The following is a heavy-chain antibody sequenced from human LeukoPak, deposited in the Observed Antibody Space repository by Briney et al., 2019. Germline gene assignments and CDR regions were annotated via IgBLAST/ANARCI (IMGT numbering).Heavy chain of an antibody. Sequence: GGSLRLSCAASGFTFSSYAMHWVRQAPGKGLEYVSAISSNGGSTYYANSVKGRFTISRGNSKNTLYLQMGSLRAEDMAVYYCARDRRPRLLWFGEPGWFDPWGQGTLVTVSS. CDR3: ARDRRPRLLWFGEPGWFDP. J-gene: IGHJ5*02. CDR1: GFTFSSYA. V-gene: IGHV3-64*01. CDR2: ISSNGGST. D-gene: IGHD3-10*01.